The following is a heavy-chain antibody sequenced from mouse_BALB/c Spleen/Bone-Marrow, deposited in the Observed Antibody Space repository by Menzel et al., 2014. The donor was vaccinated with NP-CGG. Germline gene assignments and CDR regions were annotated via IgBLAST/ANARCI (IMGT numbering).Heavy chain of an antibody. V-gene: IGHV1S135*01. D-gene: IGHD1-1*01. J-gene: IGHJ4*01. CDR1: GYAFTSYN. CDR2: IDPYNGGT. Sequence: VQLQQSGPELVKPGASVKVSCKASGYAFTSYNMYWVKQSHGKSLEWIGYIDPYNGGTSYNQKFKGKATLTVDKSSSTAYMHLNSLTSEDSAVYHCASYGSSYGAMDYWGQGTSVTVSS. CDR3: ASYGSSYGAMDY.